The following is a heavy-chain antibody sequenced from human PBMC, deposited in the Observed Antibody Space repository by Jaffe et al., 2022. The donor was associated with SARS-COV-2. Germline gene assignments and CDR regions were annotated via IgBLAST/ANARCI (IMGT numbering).Heavy chain of an antibody. Sequence: QVQLVQSGPEMRKPGASVRVSCKTSGYTFRNYGISWVRQAPGQGLEWMGWIRADNGNTDYAPRLQDRVSMSTDTPTGTVFMDLRGLTSDDTAVYYCARNSYYDFWSGHFDSWGQGSLVTVSS. CDR3: ARNSYYDFWSGHFDS. V-gene: IGHV1-18*01. CDR1: GYTFRNYG. J-gene: IGHJ4*02. CDR2: IRADNGNT. D-gene: IGHD3-3*01.